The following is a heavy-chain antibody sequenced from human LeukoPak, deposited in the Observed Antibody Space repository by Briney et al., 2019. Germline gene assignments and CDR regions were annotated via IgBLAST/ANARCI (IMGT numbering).Heavy chain of an antibody. CDR3: ARQRTSGWALVYYGTDV. Sequence: GESLKISCKGSGYSFTSYWISWVRQMPGKGLEWMGIIYPGDSDTRYSPSFQGQVTISADKSISTAYLQWSSLKASDTAMYYCARQRTSGWALVYYGTDVWGQGTTVTVSS. CDR2: IYPGDSDT. V-gene: IGHV5-51*01. D-gene: IGHD6-19*01. J-gene: IGHJ6*02. CDR1: GYSFTSYW.